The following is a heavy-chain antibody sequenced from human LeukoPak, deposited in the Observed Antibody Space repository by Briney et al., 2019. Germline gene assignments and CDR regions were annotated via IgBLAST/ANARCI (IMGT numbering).Heavy chain of an antibody. D-gene: IGHD1-26*01. CDR3: ARRDVGATIDY. CDR2: IYYSGTT. J-gene: IGHJ4*02. Sequence: PLETLSLTCTVSGDSVSSSKYYWGWIRQPPGKGLEWIGSIYYSGTTFYNPSLKSRVTISVDTSKNQFSLKLSSVTAADTAVYYCARRDVGATIDYWGQGTLVTVSS. V-gene: IGHV4-39*01. CDR1: GDSVSSSKYY.